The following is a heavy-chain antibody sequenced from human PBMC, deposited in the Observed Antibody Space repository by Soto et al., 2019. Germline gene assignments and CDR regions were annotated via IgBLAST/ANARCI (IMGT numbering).Heavy chain of an antibody. CDR1: GFTFSSYA. CDR3: AKGLEPYGDVSEWFDP. D-gene: IGHD4-17*01. Sequence: GGSLRLSCAASGFTFSSYAMSWVRQAPGKGLEWVSAISGSGGSTYYADSVKGRFTISRDNSKNTLYLQMNSLRAEDTAVYYCAKGLEPYGDVSEWFDPWGQGTLVTVSS. CDR2: ISGSGGST. J-gene: IGHJ5*02. V-gene: IGHV3-23*01.